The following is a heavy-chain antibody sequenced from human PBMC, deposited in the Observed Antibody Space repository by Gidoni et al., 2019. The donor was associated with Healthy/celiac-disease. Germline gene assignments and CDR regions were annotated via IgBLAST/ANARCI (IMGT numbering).Heavy chain of an antibody. CDR2: ISGSGGST. D-gene: IGHD3-16*01. CDR1: GVTFSSDA. Sequence: EVQLLESGGGLVQPGGSLRLSCAASGVTFSSDAMSWVRQAPGKGLEWVSAISGSGGSTYYADSVKGRFTISRDNSKNTLYLQMNSLRAEDTAVYYCAKSPVGGLVRVGPSFDYWGQGTLVTVSS. J-gene: IGHJ4*02. CDR3: AKSPVGGLVRVGPSFDY. V-gene: IGHV3-23*01.